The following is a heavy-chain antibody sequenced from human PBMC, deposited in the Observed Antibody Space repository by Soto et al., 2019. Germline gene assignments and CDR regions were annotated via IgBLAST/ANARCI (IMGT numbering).Heavy chain of an antibody. CDR2: IIPILGIA. CDR1: GGTFSSYI. D-gene: IGHD3-3*01. Sequence: GASVKVSCKASGGTFSSYIISWVRQAPGQGLEWMGRIIPILGIADYAQKFQGRVTITADKSASTAYMELSSLRSEDTAVYYCAASGSYYDFWSGYLDYWGQGTLVTVSS. V-gene: IGHV1-69*02. J-gene: IGHJ4*02. CDR3: AASGSYYDFWSGYLDY.